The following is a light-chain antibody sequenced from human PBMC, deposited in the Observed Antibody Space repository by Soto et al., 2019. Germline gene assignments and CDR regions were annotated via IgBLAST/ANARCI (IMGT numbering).Light chain of an antibody. CDR3: QKYNSAPIT. J-gene: IGKJ5*01. CDR2: AAS. V-gene: IGKV1-27*01. CDR1: QGISNY. Sequence: DIQMTQSPSSLSVSVGDRVTITCRASQGISNYLAWYQQKPGKVPKLLIYAASTLQSGVPSRFSGSGSGTDFTLTISSLQPDDVATYYCQKYNSAPITFCQGTRLEIK.